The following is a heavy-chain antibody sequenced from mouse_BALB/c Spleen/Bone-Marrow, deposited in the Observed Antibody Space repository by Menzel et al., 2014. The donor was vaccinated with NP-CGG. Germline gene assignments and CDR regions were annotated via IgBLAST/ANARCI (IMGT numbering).Heavy chain of an antibody. V-gene: IGHV4-1*02. CDR2: INPDSSTR. J-gene: IGHJ1*01. CDR1: GIDFSRYW. CDR3: ARLNYCVNLFV. D-gene: IGHD1-1*01. Sequence: EVKLMESGGGLLQPGGSLKLSCAAPGIDFSRYWMSWVRQAPGKGLEWIGEINPDSSTRNYTPSLKDKFIISRDNAKNTLYLQMSKVRSEDTALYYCARLNYCVNLFVWGAGTTVTVSS.